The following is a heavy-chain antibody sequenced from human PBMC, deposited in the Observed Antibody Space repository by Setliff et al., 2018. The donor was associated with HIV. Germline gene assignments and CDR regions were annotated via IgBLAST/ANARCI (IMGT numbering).Heavy chain of an antibody. CDR2: INPAGNPT. V-gene: IGHV1-46*01. Sequence: APVKVSCKASGYSFTDYYIHWVRQAPGQELEWMGWINPAGNPTSYAQSFQDRVTMTRDTSTSTVYMELSSLRSEDTAVYYCARVRYCSGCSCYGGEYWFDTWGQGTLVTVSS. J-gene: IGHJ5*02. CDR3: ARVRYCSGCSCYGGEYWFDT. D-gene: IGHD2-15*01. CDR1: GYSFTDYY.